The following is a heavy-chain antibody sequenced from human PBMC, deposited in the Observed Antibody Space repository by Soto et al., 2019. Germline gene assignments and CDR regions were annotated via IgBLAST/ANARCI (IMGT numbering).Heavy chain of an antibody. CDR3: AKDWVGGSNKYQIDY. J-gene: IGHJ4*02. CDR2: MSHGGIRR. CDR1: GFSFSDYG. Sequence: QVQLVESGGGVVRPGRSLRLSCVAAGFSFSDYGMHWVRQAPGKGLQWVAAMSHGGIRRHYADSVKGRFTISRDNSKRTIYLQLSRLRPDDTAIYYCAKDWVGGSNKYQIDYRGQGTVVTVSS. D-gene: IGHD2-15*01. V-gene: IGHV3-30*18.